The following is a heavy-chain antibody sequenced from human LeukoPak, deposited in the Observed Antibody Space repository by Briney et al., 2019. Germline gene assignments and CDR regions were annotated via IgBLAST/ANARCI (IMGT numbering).Heavy chain of an antibody. CDR3: ARRPSRVSGYYDY. CDR2: IYTSGST. Sequence: SETLSLTCTVSGGAISSYYGSWIRQPPGKGLEWIGYIYTSGSTNYNPSLKSRVTISVDTSKNQFSLRLSSVTAAGTAVYYCARRPSRVSGYYDYWGQGALVTVSS. J-gene: IGHJ4*02. CDR1: GGAISSYY. V-gene: IGHV4-4*09. D-gene: IGHD3-22*01.